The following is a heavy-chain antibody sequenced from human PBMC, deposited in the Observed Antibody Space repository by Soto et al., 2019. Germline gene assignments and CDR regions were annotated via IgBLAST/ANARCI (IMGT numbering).Heavy chain of an antibody. CDR1: GVTFSSYG. CDR3: AKDRRSGSRPYYYGMDV. D-gene: IGHD1-26*01. V-gene: IGHV3-30*18. J-gene: IGHJ6*02. CDR2: ISYDGSNK. Sequence: QVQLVESGGGVVQPGRSLRLSCAASGVTFSSYGMHWVRQAPGKGLEWVAVISYDGSNKYYADAVKGRFTISRDNSKNTLYLQMNSLRAQDTAVYYCAKDRRSGSRPYYYGMDVWGQGTTVTFSS.